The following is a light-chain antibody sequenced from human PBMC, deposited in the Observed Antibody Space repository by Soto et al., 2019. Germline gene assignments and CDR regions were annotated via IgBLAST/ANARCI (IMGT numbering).Light chain of an antibody. CDR3: QDYGSSPQT. Sequence: DIVLTQSPGPLSLSPGERATLSCRASQRISSNYLGWYQQKPGQAPRLLIYAASSRATGIPDRFSGSGAGTDFTLAISRLEPEDFAVYYCQDYGSSPQTFRQGTKMEI. CDR2: AAS. J-gene: IGKJ1*01. V-gene: IGKV3-20*01. CDR1: QRISSNY.